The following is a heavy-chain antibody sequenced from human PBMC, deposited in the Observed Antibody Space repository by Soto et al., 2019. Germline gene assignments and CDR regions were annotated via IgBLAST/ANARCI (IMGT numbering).Heavy chain of an antibody. D-gene: IGHD4-17*01. CDR3: AKTVTTRTYYYYYGMDV. J-gene: IGHJ6*02. CDR2: IYYSGST. Sequence: KASETLSLTCTVSGGSISSSSYYWGWIRQPPGKGLEWIGSIYYSGSTYYNPSLKSRVTISVDTSKNQFSLKLSSVTAADTAVYYCAKTVTTRTYYYYYGMDVWGQGTTVTVSS. V-gene: IGHV4-39*01. CDR1: GGSISSSSYY.